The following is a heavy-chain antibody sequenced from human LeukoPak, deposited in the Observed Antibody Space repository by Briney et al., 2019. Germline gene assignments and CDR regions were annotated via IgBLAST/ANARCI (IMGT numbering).Heavy chain of an antibody. J-gene: IGHJ4*01. CDR2: IYHSGST. D-gene: IGHD4-11*01. Sequence: SETLSLTCAVSGGSISSGGYSWSWIRQPPGKGLEWIGYIYHSGSTYYNPSLKSRLTISVDTSKNQFSLKLRSVTAADTAVYYCARGDYPLGYFDYWGQGTLVTVSS. CDR1: GGSISSGGYS. V-gene: IGHV4-30-2*02. CDR3: ARGDYPLGYFDY.